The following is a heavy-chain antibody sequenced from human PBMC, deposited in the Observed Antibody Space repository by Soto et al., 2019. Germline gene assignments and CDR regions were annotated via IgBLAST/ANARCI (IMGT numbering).Heavy chain of an antibody. D-gene: IGHD3-10*01. Sequence: QVQLQESGPGLVKPSQTLSLTCTVSGGSISSGGYYWSWIRQHPGKGLEWIGYIYYSGSTYYNPSLKSRVTISVDTSKNQFSLKLSSVTAADTAVYYCARVTWVFRGVKAGHSLVLWGQASMVTVSS. CDR1: GGSISSGGYY. V-gene: IGHV4-31*03. CDR3: ARVTWVFRGVKAGHSLVL. CDR2: IYYSGST. J-gene: IGHJ3*01.